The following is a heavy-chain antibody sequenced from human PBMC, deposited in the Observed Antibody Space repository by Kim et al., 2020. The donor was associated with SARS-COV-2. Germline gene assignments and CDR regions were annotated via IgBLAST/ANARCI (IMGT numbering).Heavy chain of an antibody. CDR1: GYSFTSYW. V-gene: IGHV5-51*01. CDR2: IYPGDSDT. Sequence: GESLKISCKGSGYSFTSYWIGWVRQMPGKGLEWMGIIYPGDSDTRYSPSFQGQVTISADKSISTAYLQWSSLKASDTAMYYCARRPTLLTGYYSGLNYFDYWGQGTLVTVSS. J-gene: IGHJ4*02. CDR3: ARRPTLLTGYYSGLNYFDY. D-gene: IGHD3-9*01.